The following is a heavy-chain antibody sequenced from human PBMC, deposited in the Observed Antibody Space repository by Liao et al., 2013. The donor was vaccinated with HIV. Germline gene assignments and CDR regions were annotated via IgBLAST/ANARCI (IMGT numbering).Heavy chain of an antibody. D-gene: IGHD2-21*01. Sequence: QVHLQESGPGLVPPSGTLSLTCTVSGASVDSSDYYWAWIRQPPGRGPEWIGSVYYSGFTYSNPSLRSRVTISVDTYNNQFDLELTSVTAADTAIYYCARDVDLAYWGQGTLVIVSS. CDR1: GASVDSSDYY. V-gene: IGHV4-39*02. J-gene: IGHJ4*02. CDR3: ARDVDLAY. CDR2: VYYSGFT.